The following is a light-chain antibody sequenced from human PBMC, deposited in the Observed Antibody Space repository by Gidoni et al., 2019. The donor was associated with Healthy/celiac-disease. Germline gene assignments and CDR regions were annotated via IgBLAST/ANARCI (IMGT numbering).Light chain of an antibody. J-gene: IGKJ1*01. Sequence: DIQMTQSPSTRSASVGDRVTIPCRASQSISSWLAWYQQKPGKAPKLLIYDASSLESGVPSRFSGSGSGTEFTLTISSLQPDDFATYYCQQYNSYPWTFGQXTKVEIK. CDR2: DAS. CDR3: QQYNSYPWT. V-gene: IGKV1-5*01. CDR1: QSISSW.